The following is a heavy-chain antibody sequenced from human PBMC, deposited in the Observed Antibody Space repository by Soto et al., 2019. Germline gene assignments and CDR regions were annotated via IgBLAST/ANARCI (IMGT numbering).Heavy chain of an antibody. CDR3: PRGSPLYYDFWSGYAQAYYYGMDV. V-gene: IGHV4-34*01. J-gene: IGHJ6*02. Sequence: SDTLSLTCAVYGGSFSAYYWIWIRQPPGKGLEWIGEINQSLITNYNPSLKSLVTISIDTSNNQSSLMLISATTPDPAVYYCPRGSPLYYDFWSGYAQAYYYGMDVWGQGTTVTVSS. CDR2: INQSLIT. D-gene: IGHD3-3*01. CDR1: GGSFSAYY.